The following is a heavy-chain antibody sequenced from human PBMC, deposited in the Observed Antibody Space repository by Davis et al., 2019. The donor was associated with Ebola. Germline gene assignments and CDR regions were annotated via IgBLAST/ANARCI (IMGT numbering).Heavy chain of an antibody. Sequence: ASVKVSCKASGYTFTSYGISWVRQAPGQGLEWMGWISAYNGNTNYAQKLQGRDTMTTDTSTSTAYMELRSLRSDDTAVYYCARDMGMVQEANWFDPWGQGTLVTVSS. CDR2: ISAYNGNT. D-gene: IGHD3-10*01. CDR3: ARDMGMVQEANWFDP. J-gene: IGHJ5*02. CDR1: GYTFTSYG. V-gene: IGHV1-18*01.